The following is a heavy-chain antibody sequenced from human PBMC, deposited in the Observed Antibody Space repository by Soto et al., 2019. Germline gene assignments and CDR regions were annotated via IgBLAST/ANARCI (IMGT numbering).Heavy chain of an antibody. Sequence: PGGSLRLSCAASGFIVSSSYMSWVRQAPGKGLQWISVIYSGGSTYYADSVKGRFTISRDDCKNTLYLQMNSLRVDDTAVYYCARVSGLPLGYCSGTSCYAGGYFDYWGQGALVTVSS. CDR2: IYSGGST. CDR3: ARVSGLPLGYCSGTSCYAGGYFDY. V-gene: IGHV3-53*01. D-gene: IGHD2-2*01. J-gene: IGHJ4*02. CDR1: GFIVSSSY.